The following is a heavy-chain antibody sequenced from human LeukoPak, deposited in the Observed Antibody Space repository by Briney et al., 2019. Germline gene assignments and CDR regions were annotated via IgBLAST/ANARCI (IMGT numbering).Heavy chain of an antibody. CDR3: ATGNYYDSRGYYTLGH. CDR2: INGDGSTT. D-gene: IGHD3-22*01. Sequence: GGSLRLSCAASGFTFSRYWMHWVRQAPGKGLVWVSRINGDGSTTSYADSVKGGFTISRDNAKNTLYLQMNSLRAEDTAVYYCATGNYYDSRGYYTLGHWGQGTLVTVSS. V-gene: IGHV3-74*01. J-gene: IGHJ1*01. CDR1: GFTFSRYW.